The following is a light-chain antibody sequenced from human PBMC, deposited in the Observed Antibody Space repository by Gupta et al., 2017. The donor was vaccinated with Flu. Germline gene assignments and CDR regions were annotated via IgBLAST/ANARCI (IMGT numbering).Light chain of an antibody. J-gene: IGKJ1*01. V-gene: IGKV3-11*01. CDR1: QSVDSV. Sequence: ERDALACRACQSVDSVLACYQHGPGQAARLLIYDASNSAASIPATCSGSRSGTNVTLTISSRVPEDYAVYYCQQRSHWTPLTFGQGTKVEIK. CDR2: DAS. CDR3: QQRSHWTPLT.